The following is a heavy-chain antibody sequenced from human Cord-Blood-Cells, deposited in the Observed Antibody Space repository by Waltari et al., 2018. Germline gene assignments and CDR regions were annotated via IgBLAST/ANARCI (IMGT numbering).Heavy chain of an antibody. CDR2: IWYDGSNK. V-gene: IGHV3-33*01. D-gene: IGHD7-27*01. CDR3: ARDSPLTGDWYFDL. Sequence: QVQLVESGGGVVQPGRSLRLSCAASGFTFSSYGMHWVRQAPGKGLEWVAVIWYDGSNKNYADSVKGRFTISRDNSKTTLYLQMNILRGEDTAVYYCARDSPLTGDWYFDLWGRGTLVTVSS. J-gene: IGHJ2*01. CDR1: GFTFSSYG.